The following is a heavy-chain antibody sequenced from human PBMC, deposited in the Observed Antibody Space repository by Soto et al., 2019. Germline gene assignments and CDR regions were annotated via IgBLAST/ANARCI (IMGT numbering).Heavy chain of an antibody. CDR1: GGSISSGGSS. CDR3: ARDSYYDSSGYYPYYSYGMDV. V-gene: IGHV4-30-2*01. J-gene: IGHJ6*02. CDR2: FYHSGST. D-gene: IGHD3-22*01. Sequence: SETLSLTCAVSGGSISSGGSSWSWIRQPPGKGLEWIGYFYHSGSTYYNPSLKIRVTISVDRSKNQFCLTLSSVTAADTAVYYCARDSYYDSSGYYPYYSYGMDVWGQGTTVTVSS.